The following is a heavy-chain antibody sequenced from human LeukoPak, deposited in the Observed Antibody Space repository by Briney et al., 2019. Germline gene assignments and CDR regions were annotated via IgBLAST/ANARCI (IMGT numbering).Heavy chain of an antibody. J-gene: IGHJ4*02. Sequence: GGSLRLSCAASGFTVSSNYMSWVRQARGKGMEWVSVIHSSGSTYYADSVRGRFTISGDNSKNTLYLQMNSLRAEDTAVYYCARGVYGSGSSFDYWGQGTLVTVSS. CDR1: GFTVSSNY. V-gene: IGHV3-66*01. D-gene: IGHD3-10*01. CDR2: IHSSGST. CDR3: ARGVYGSGSSFDY.